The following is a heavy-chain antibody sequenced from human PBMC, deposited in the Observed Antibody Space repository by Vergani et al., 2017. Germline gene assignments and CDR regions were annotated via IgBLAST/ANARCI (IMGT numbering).Heavy chain of an antibody. D-gene: IGHD6-13*01. Sequence: QVQLVQSGAEVKKPGSSVKVSCKASGGTFSSYAISWVRQAPGQGLEWMGGIIPICGTANYAQKFQGRVTITADESTSTAYMELSSLRSEDTAVYYCAKDHVAAAGYRGAFDIWGQGTMVTVSS. CDR2: IIPICGTA. V-gene: IGHV1-69*01. CDR3: AKDHVAAAGYRGAFDI. CDR1: GGTFSSYA. J-gene: IGHJ3*02.